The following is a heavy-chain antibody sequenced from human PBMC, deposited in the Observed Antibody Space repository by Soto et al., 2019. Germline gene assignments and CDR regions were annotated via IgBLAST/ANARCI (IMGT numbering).Heavy chain of an antibody. D-gene: IGHD3-10*01. J-gene: IGHJ6*03. V-gene: IGHV5-51*01. CDR1: GYSFTSYW. Sequence: PGESLKISCKGSGYSFTSYWIGWVRQMPGKGLEWMGIIYPGDSDTRYSPSFQGQVIISADKSISTAYLQWGSLKASDTAMYYCARHLFNPPDYYYMDVWGKGTTVTVSS. CDR2: IYPGDSDT. CDR3: ARHLFNPPDYYYMDV.